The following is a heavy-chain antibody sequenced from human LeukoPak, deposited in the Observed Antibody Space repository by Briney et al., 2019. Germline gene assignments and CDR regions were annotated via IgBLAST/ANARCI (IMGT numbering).Heavy chain of an antibody. J-gene: IGHJ6*04. CDR1: GFTFSSYS. V-gene: IGHV3-7*01. Sequence: GGSLRLSCAASGFTFSSYSMNWVRQAPGKGLEWVANIKQDGSEKYYVDSVKGRFTISRDNAKNSLYLQMNSLRAEDTAVYYCARGVTIFVDVWGKGTTVTVSS. D-gene: IGHD3-3*01. CDR2: IKQDGSEK. CDR3: ARGVTIFVDV.